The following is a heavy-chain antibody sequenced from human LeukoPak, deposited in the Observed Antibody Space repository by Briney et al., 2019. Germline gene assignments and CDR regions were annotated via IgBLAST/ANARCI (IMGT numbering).Heavy chain of an antibody. Sequence: SETLSLTCTVSGGSISSGGYYWSWIRQHPGKGLEWIGYIYYSGSTYYNPSLKSRVTISVDTSKNQFSLKLSSVTAADTAVYCCARGGYCSGGSCPGAFDIWGQGTKVTVSS. D-gene: IGHD2-15*01. CDR2: IYYSGST. V-gene: IGHV4-31*03. CDR3: ARGGYCSGGSCPGAFDI. CDR1: GGSISSGGYY. J-gene: IGHJ3*02.